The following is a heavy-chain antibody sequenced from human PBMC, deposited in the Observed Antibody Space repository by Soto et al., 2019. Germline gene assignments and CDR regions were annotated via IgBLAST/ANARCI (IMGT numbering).Heavy chain of an antibody. CDR3: ASEYCSGGSCYYYGMDV. J-gene: IGHJ6*02. V-gene: IGHV3-23*01. CDR1: GFTFSSYA. CDR2: ISGSGVST. D-gene: IGHD2-15*01. Sequence: GGSLRLSCAASGFTFSSYAMSWVRQAPGKGLEWVSGISGSGVSTYYADSVKGRFTISRDNSKNTLYLQMNSLRAEDTAVYYCASEYCSGGSCYYYGMDVWGQGTTVTVSS.